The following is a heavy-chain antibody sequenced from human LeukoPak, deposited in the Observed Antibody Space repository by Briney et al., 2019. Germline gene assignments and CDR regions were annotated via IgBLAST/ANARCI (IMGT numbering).Heavy chain of an antibody. CDR3: ARVKDGYNSYYYYYMDV. J-gene: IGHJ6*03. Sequence: PETLSLTCTVSGGSISSYYWSWIRQPPGKGLEWIGYIYYSGSTNYNPSLKSRVTISVDTSKNQFSLKLSSVTAADTAVYYCARVKDGYNSYYYYYMDVWGKGTTVTVSS. V-gene: IGHV4-59*01. CDR2: IYYSGST. D-gene: IGHD5-24*01. CDR1: GGSISSYY.